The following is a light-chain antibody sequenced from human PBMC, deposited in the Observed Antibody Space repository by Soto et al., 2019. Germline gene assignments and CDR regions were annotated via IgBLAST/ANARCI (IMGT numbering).Light chain of an antibody. CDR1: QSINSN. J-gene: IGKJ1*01. CDR3: QQYKNWPRT. Sequence: IVMTQSPATLSVSPGERATLSCRASQSINSNLAWYQQKPGQAPRLLIYGASTRATDMPGTFSGRGSGTEFTLTISSLRSEDFAVYYCQQYKNWPRTFGRGTKVEIK. CDR2: GAS. V-gene: IGKV3-15*01.